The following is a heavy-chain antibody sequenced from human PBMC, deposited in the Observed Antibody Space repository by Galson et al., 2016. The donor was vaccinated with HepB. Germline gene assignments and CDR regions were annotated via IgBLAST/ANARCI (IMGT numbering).Heavy chain of an antibody. CDR3: ARALLIYSRVLHAFDI. D-gene: IGHD3-22*01. CDR2: IYYSGST. CDR1: GGSINSGGYY. Sequence: TLSLTCTVSGGSINSGGYYWNWIRQHPGKGLEWIGYIYYSGSTYYNPSLKSRFTMSLDTSKNQFSLKLSSVTAADTAVYYCARALLIYSRVLHAFDIWGQGTVVTVSS. J-gene: IGHJ3*02. V-gene: IGHV4-31*03.